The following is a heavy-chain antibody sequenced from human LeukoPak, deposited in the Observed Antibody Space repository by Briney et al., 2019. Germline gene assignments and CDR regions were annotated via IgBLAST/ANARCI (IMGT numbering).Heavy chain of an antibody. D-gene: IGHD3-22*01. V-gene: IGHV3-23*01. CDR2: ISGSGGST. J-gene: IGHJ4*02. Sequence: PGGSLRLSCAASGFTFSSYAMSWVRQAPGKGLEWVSAISGSGGSTYYADSVKGRFTISRDNSKNTLYLQMNSLRAEDTAVYYCAKTPSHYYDSSGLDYWGQGTLVTVSS. CDR3: AKTPSHYYDSSGLDY. CDR1: GFTFSSYA.